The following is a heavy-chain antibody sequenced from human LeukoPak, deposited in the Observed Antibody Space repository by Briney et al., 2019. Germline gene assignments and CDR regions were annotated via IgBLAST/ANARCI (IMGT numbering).Heavy chain of an antibody. CDR2: ISGSGGSK. V-gene: IGHV3-23*01. CDR3: VWFGEFFDY. Sequence: GGSLRLSCAASGFTFSSYAMSWVRQAPGKGLEWVSAISGSGGSKYYADSVKGRFTISRDNPKNTLYLQMNSLRAEDTAVYYCVWFGEFFDYWGQGTLVTVSS. J-gene: IGHJ4*02. D-gene: IGHD3-10*01. CDR1: GFTFSSYA.